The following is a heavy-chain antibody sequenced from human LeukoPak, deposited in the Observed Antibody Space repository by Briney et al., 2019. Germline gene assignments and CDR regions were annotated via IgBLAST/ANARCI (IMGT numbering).Heavy chain of an antibody. D-gene: IGHD3-9*01. CDR3: AKEGGTMFFDY. CDR2: VSKDGINT. V-gene: IGHV3-43*01. Sequence: GVSLRLSCAGTGFTFDAYTMHWVRQAPGKGLEWVSLVSKDGINTFYADSVRGRFTVSRENRKNSLYLQMDSLRTEDTAFYFCAKEGGTMFFDYWGQGTLVTVSS. CDR1: GFTFDAYT. J-gene: IGHJ4*02.